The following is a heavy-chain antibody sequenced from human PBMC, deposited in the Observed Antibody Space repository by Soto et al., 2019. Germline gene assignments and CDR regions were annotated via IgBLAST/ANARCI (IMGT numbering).Heavy chain of an antibody. Sequence: PSDTLSLTCAVYGGTFSGYYWILFRQPPGKGLKWIGYIYYTGTTNYNPSLESRITISVDTSKSQFSLKLSSVTAADTAVYYCARHTPAISISDHWGQGTLVTVSS. V-gene: IGHV4-34*01. CDR3: ARHTPAISISDH. CDR2: IYYTGTT. J-gene: IGHJ4*02. D-gene: IGHD2-15*01. CDR1: GGTFSGYY.